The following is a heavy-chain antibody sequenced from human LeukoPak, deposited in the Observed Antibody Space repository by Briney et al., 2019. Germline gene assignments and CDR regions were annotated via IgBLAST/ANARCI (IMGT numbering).Heavy chain of an antibody. CDR2: IKSKTDGGTT. CDR1: GFTFSNAR. V-gene: IGHV3-15*01. CDR3: TTKYQLLRGMDV. D-gene: IGHD2-2*01. J-gene: IGHJ6*02. Sequence: GGSLRLSCAASGFTFSNARMSWVRQAPGKGLEWVGRIKSKTDGGTTDYAAPVKGRFTISRDDSKNTLYLQMNSLKTEDTAVYYCTTKYQLLRGMDVWGQGTTVTVSS.